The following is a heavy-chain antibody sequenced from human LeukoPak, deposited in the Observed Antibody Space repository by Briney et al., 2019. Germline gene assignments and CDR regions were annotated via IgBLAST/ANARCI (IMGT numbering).Heavy chain of an antibody. J-gene: IGHJ5*02. CDR2: SYHGGST. CDR3: ARMVVDVTRWFDP. D-gene: IGHD2-15*01. V-gene: IGHV4-30-2*01. Sequence: SETLSLTCDVSGDSMSSSRFSWSWLRQPPGKGLEWIGYSYHGGSTHYNPSLQSRVTIPVDRSKKQFSLNLHSVTVADTAVYYCARMVVDVTRWFDPWGQGTLVTVSS. CDR1: GDSMSSSRFS.